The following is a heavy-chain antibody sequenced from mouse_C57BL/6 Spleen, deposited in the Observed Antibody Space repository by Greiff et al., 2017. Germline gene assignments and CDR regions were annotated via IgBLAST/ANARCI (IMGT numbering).Heavy chain of an antibody. D-gene: IGHD1-2*01. Sequence: EVKLMESGGGLVKPGGSLKLSCAAPGFTFSDYGMHWVRQAPEKGLEWVAYISSGSSTIYYADTVKGRFTISRDKAKNTLFLQMTSLRSEDTAMYYCARLTTARHYAMEYWGQGTSVTVSA. J-gene: IGHJ4*01. CDR1: GFTFSDYG. CDR3: ARLTTARHYAMEY. CDR2: ISSGSSTI. V-gene: IGHV5-17*01.